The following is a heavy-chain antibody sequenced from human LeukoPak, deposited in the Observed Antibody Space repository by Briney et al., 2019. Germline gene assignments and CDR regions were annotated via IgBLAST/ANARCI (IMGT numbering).Heavy chain of an antibody. CDR3: AKESGKFDY. Sequence: GGSLRLSCAASGFTFSNYGMSWVREAPGKGLEGVSLISGDGVSTFYADSVKGRFSISRDNSKNSLYLEMNSLRTEDAAMYYCAKESGKFDYWGQGTLVAVSS. V-gene: IGHV3-43*02. J-gene: IGHJ4*02. CDR1: GFTFSNYG. CDR2: ISGDGVST.